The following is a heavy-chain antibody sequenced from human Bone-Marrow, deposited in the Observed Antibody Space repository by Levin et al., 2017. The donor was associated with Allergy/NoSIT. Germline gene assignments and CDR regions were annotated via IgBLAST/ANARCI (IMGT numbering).Heavy chain of an antibody. J-gene: IGHJ6*02. D-gene: IGHD3-9*01. Sequence: SETLSLTCTVSGGSISSGDYYWTWIRQSPWKGLEWIGYINDSGRTNYNPSPKSRVIISVDTANNQFSLNLSSVTAADTAVYYCARDRGMHYDSLTGHYSNYGMDVWGQGTTVTVSS. CDR2: INDSGRT. V-gene: IGHV4-30-4*01. CDR1: GGSISSGDYY. CDR3: ARDRGMHYDSLTGHYSNYGMDV.